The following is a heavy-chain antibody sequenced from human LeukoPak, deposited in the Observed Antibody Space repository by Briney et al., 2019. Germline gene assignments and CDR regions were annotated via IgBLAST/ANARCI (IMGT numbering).Heavy chain of an antibody. Sequence: SETLSLTCAVYGGSFSGYYWSWIRQPPGKGLEWIGEINHSGSTNYNPSLKSRVTISVDTSKNQFSLKLSSVTAADTAVYYCASYAAGGSAGSDCWGQGTLVTVSS. D-gene: IGHD6-13*01. V-gene: IGHV4-34*01. J-gene: IGHJ4*02. CDR3: ASYAAGGSAGSDC. CDR1: GGSFSGYY. CDR2: INHSGST.